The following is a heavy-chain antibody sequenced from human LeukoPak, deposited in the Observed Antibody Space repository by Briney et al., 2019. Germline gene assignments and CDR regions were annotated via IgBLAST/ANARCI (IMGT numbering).Heavy chain of an antibody. Sequence: GASVKVSCKASGGTFSSYAISWVRQAPGQGLEWMGRIIPILGIANYAQKFQGRVTITADKSTSTAYMELSSLRSEDTAVYYCARHRVRRTGTNGQGAFDIWGQGTMVTVSS. J-gene: IGHJ3*02. CDR2: IIPILGIA. D-gene: IGHD1-7*01. CDR3: ARHRVRRTGTNGQGAFDI. V-gene: IGHV1-69*04. CDR1: GGTFSSYA.